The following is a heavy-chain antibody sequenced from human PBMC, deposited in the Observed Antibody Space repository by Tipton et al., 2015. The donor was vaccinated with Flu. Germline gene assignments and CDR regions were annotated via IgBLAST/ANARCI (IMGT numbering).Heavy chain of an antibody. CDR3: ARALYSTGWIWEF. D-gene: IGHD6-19*01. V-gene: IGHV4-39*07. Sequence: GLVKPSETLSLTCSVSGDSIRSSSYYWGWIRQPPHKGLEWVGSISDSGGAYYSPSLKSRVTISVDTSKNQFSLKLSSVTAADTAVYYCARALYSTGWIWEFWGQGTLVTVSS. CDR1: GDSIRSSSYY. J-gene: IGHJ4*02. CDR2: ISDSGGA.